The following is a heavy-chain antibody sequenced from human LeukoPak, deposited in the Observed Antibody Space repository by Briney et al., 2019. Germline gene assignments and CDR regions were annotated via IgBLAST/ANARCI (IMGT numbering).Heavy chain of an antibody. CDR1: RFTFGDFA. Sequence: GRSLRLSCAASRFTFGDFAMHWVRQAPGKGLEWFSLIYSGGDTYYADSVKGRFTMSRDNSKNTLYLQMNSLRADDTAVYYCARLTTLRWFDPWGQGTLLTVSS. J-gene: IGHJ5*02. D-gene: IGHD1-14*01. CDR3: ARLTTLRWFDP. CDR2: IYSGGDT. V-gene: IGHV3-53*01.